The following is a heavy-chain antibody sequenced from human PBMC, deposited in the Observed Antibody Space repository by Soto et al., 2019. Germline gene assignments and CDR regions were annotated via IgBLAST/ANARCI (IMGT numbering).Heavy chain of an antibody. CDR3: EKHSMPATVAYYYDSSGYYDY. Sequence: PGGSLRLSCAASGFTFSSYAMSWVRQAPGKGLEWVSAISGSGGSTYYADSVKGRFTISRDNSKNTLYLQMNSLRAEDTAVYYCEKHSMPATVAYYYDSSGYYDYWGQGTLVTVSS. CDR1: GFTFSSYA. CDR2: ISGSGGST. D-gene: IGHD3-22*01. J-gene: IGHJ4*02. V-gene: IGHV3-23*01.